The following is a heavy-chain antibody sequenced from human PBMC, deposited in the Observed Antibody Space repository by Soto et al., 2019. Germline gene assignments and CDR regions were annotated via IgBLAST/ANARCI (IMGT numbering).Heavy chain of an antibody. D-gene: IGHD6-13*01. CDR2: ISYDGSNK. V-gene: IGHV3-30-3*01. Sequence: GGSLRLSXAASGFTFSSYAMHWVRQAPGKGLEWVAVISYDGSNKYYADSVKGRFTISRDNSKNTLYLQMNSLRAEDTAVYYCARNSPYIAAAGPFDYWGQGTLVTVSS. CDR3: ARNSPYIAAAGPFDY. CDR1: GFTFSSYA. J-gene: IGHJ4*02.